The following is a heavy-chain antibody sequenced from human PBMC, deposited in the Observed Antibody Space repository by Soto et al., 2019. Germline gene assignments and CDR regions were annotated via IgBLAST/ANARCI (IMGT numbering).Heavy chain of an antibody. CDR2: IYYSGST. CDR3: ARHGWSGRITMVRGVIMSTPGTSAVDY. CDR1: GGSISSSSYY. V-gene: IGHV4-39*01. D-gene: IGHD3-10*01. J-gene: IGHJ4*02. Sequence: PSETLSLTCTVSGGSISSSSYYWGWIRQPPGKGLEWIGSIYYSGSTYYNPSLKSRVTISVDASKNQFSLKPSSVTAADTAVYYCARHGWSGRITMVRGVIMSTPGTSAVDYWGQGTLVTVSS.